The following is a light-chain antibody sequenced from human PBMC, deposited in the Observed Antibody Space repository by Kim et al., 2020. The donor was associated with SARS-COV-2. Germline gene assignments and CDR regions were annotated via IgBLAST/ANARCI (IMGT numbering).Light chain of an antibody. CDR2: GNS. CDR1: SSNIGAGYD. J-gene: IGLJ2*01. CDR3: QSYDSSLSGSV. V-gene: IGLV1-40*01. Sequence: QSVLTQPPSVSGAPGQRVTISCTGSSSNIGAGYDVHWYQQLPGTAPKLLIYGNSNRPSGVPDLFSGSKSGTSASLAITGLQAEDEADYYCQSYDSSLSGSVFGGGTKL.